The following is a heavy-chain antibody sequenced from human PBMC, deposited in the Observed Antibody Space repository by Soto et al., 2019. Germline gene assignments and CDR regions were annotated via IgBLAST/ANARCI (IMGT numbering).Heavy chain of an antibody. Sequence: QVQLVQSGAEVKKPGSSVKVSCKASGGTFSSYAISWVRQAPGQGLEWMGGIIPIFGTANYAQKFQGRVTITADESTSTAYMELSSLRSEDTAVYYCAKALGGEVTTVYYYYGMDVWGQGTTVTVSS. J-gene: IGHJ6*02. V-gene: IGHV1-69*01. CDR2: IIPIFGTA. D-gene: IGHD4-4*01. CDR3: AKALGGEVTTVYYYYGMDV. CDR1: GGTFSSYA.